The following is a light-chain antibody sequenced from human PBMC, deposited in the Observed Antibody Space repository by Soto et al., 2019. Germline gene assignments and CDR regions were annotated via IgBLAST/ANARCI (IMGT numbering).Light chain of an antibody. J-gene: IGKJ5*01. CDR2: ASV. CDR3: QLYANSPP. Sequence: ELVLTQSPGSLSLSPGERATLSCKTSQSDGSNFVAWYQQKPGQAPRLLIYASVQRATGIPDRFSGSASGTDFTPTINRLEPEDFAVYYCQLYANSPPFGQGTRLEIK. CDR1: QSDGSNF. V-gene: IGKV3-20*01.